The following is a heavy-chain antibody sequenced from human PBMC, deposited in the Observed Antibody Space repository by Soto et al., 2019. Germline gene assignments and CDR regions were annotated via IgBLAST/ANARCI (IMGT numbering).Heavy chain of an antibody. CDR3: ARDSVPGIAVAGSRDYYYYGMDV. D-gene: IGHD6-19*01. V-gene: IGHV3-33*01. CDR2: IWYDGSNK. Sequence: QVQLVESGGGVVQPGRSLRLSCAASGFTFSSYGMHWVRQAPGKGLEWVAVIWYDGSNKYYADSVKGRFTISRDNSKNTLYLQMNSLRAEDTAVYYCARDSVPGIAVAGSRDYYYYGMDVWGQGTTVTVSS. CDR1: GFTFSSYG. J-gene: IGHJ6*02.